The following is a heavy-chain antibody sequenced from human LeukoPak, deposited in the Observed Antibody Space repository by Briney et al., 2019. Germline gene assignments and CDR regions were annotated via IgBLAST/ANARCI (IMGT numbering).Heavy chain of an antibody. Sequence: GGSLRLSCAASGFTFDDYGMSWVRQAPGKGLEWVSGIDRNGDSTGYADSVEGRFTISRDNTKNSLFLQMHSLRTEDTALYYCTKSDRPPVAPFDHWGQGTLVTVSS. J-gene: IGHJ4*02. CDR3: TKSDRPPVAPFDH. CDR1: GFTFDDYG. CDR2: IDRNGDST. V-gene: IGHV3-20*04. D-gene: IGHD6-19*01.